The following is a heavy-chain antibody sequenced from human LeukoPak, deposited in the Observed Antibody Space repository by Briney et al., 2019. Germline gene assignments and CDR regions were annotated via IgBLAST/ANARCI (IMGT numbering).Heavy chain of an antibody. J-gene: IGHJ4*02. Sequence: EASVKVSCKASGYTFTGYYMHWVRQAPGQGLEWMGRINPNSGGTNYAQKFQGRGTMTRETSISTAYMELSRLRSDDPAVYYCARGVNVLLWFGELYYFDYWGQGTLVTVSS. V-gene: IGHV1-2*06. CDR2: INPNSGGT. CDR3: ARGVNVLLWFGELYYFDY. CDR1: GYTFTGYY. D-gene: IGHD3-10*01.